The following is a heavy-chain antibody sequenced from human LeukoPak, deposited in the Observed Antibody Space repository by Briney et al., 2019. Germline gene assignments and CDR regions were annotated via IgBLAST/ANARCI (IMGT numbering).Heavy chain of an antibody. J-gene: IGHJ3*02. CDR2: ISCSSDYI. Sequence: GGSVRLSCAASGFTFTNYHMDWARQAPGKGREGVSYISCSSDYILYADSVQGRFTTSRDHAKNSLYLQINRLRAEDTAVYYRVKRAYSDYDLRAFGIWGQGTMVTVSS. D-gene: IGHD5-12*01. CDR3: VKRAYSDYDLRAFGI. V-gene: IGHV3-21*01. CDR1: GFTFTNYH.